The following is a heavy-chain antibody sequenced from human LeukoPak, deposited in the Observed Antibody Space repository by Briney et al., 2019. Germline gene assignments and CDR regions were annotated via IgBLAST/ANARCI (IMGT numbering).Heavy chain of an antibody. J-gene: IGHJ3*02. CDR2: IGGDSAST. D-gene: IGHD3-10*01. CDR1: GFGFEDYV. CDR3: VKDLIVGDYYSSDNYYLPDAFDI. V-gene: IGHV3-43*02. Sequence: QSGGSLRLSCAASGFGFEDYVMHWVRQVPGKGLEWVALIGGDSASTYYADSLKGRLTISRDNSYNPLYLQMDRLRIEDTALYYCVKDLIVGDYYSSDNYYLPDAFDIWGQGTMVTVSS.